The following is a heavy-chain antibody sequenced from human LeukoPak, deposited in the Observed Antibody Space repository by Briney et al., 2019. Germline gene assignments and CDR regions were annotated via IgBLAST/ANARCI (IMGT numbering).Heavy chain of an antibody. D-gene: IGHD3-3*01. J-gene: IGHJ4*02. CDR2: IYYSGST. CDR3: ARDFGDY. Sequence: SQTLSLTCTVSGGSISSGFYSWSWIRQQPGKGLEWIGYIYYSGSTKYNPSLKGRVTISVDTFKNQFSLNLSSATAADTAVYYCARDFGDYWGQGTLVTVSS. V-gene: IGHV4-31*03. CDR1: GGSISSGFYS.